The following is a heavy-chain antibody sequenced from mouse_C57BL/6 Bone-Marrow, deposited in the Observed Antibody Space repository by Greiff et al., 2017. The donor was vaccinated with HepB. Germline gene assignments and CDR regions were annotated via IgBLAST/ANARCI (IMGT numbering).Heavy chain of an antibody. CDR2: ISSGSSTI. J-gene: IGHJ2*01. V-gene: IGHV5-17*01. Sequence: EVKLMESGGGLVKPGGSLKLSCAASGFTFSDYGMHWVRQAPEKGLEWVAYISSGSSTIYYADTVKGRFTISRANAKTTLFLQMTSLRSEDTAMYYCATSTMVTTGGGYYFDYWGQGTTLTVSS. CDR1: GFTFSDYG. CDR3: ATSTMVTTGGGYYFDY. D-gene: IGHD2-2*01.